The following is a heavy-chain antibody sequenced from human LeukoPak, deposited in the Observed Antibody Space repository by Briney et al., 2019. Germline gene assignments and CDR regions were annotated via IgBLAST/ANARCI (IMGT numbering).Heavy chain of an antibody. V-gene: IGHV3-43*02. D-gene: IGHD5-18*01. Sequence: PGGSLRLSCAASGFTFDDYAMHWVRQAPGKGLEWVSLISGDGGSTYYADSVKGRFTISRDNSKNSLYLQMNSLRTEDTALYYCARDGYSYGDGTFDYWGQGTLVTVSS. CDR3: ARDGYSYGDGTFDY. J-gene: IGHJ4*02. CDR1: GFTFDDYA. CDR2: ISGDGGST.